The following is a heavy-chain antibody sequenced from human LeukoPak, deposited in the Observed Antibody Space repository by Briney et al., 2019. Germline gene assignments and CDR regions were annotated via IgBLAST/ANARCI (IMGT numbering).Heavy chain of an antibody. CDR3: ARDRESGWRNPQYFDY. V-gene: IGHV3-21*01. Sequence: GGSLRLSCAASGFTFSSYSMNWVRQAPGKGLEWVSSISSSSSYIYYADSVKGRFTISRDNAKNSLYLQMNSLRAEDTVVYYCARDRESGWRNPQYFDYWGQGTLVTVSS. CDR2: ISSSSSYI. D-gene: IGHD6-19*01. CDR1: GFTFSSYS. J-gene: IGHJ4*02.